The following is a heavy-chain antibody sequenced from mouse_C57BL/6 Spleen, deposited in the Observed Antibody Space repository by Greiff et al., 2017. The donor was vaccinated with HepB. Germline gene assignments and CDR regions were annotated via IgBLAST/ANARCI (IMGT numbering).Heavy chain of an antibody. D-gene: IGHD1-2*01. CDR2: IYPGSGNT. Sequence: VKLVESGAELVRPGASVKLSCKASGYTFTDYYINWVKQRPGQGLEWIARIYPGSGNTYYNEKFKGKATLTAEKSSSTAYMQLSSLTSEDSAVYFCARGRGYYGEAMDYWGQGSSVTVSS. V-gene: IGHV1-76*01. J-gene: IGHJ4*01. CDR1: GYTFTDYY. CDR3: ARGRGYYGEAMDY.